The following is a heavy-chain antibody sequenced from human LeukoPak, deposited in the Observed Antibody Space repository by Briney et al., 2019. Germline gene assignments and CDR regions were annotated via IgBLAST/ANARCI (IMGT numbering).Heavy chain of an antibody. V-gene: IGHV3-53*05. CDR1: GFTVSSNY. CDR3: ARDFNWGFDY. Sequence: GGSLRLSCAASGFTVSSNYMSWVRQAPGKGLEWVSIIYSGGSTFYADSVKGRFTISRDNSKNTVNLEMNSLRTEDMAVYYCARDFNWGFDYWGQGTLVSVSS. J-gene: IGHJ4*02. CDR2: IYSGGST. D-gene: IGHD7-27*01.